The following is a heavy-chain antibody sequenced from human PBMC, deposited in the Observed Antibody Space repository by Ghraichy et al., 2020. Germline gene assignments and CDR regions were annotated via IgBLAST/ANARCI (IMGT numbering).Heavy chain of an antibody. CDR3: ARTGYIAASSCLVDY. Sequence: SETLSLTCTVSGGSISSSSYYWGWIRQPPGKGLEWIGHIYYSGSTYYNPSLKSRVTISVDTSKNQFSLKLSSVTAADTAVYYCARTGYIAASSCLVDYWCQGTLVTVSS. CDR2: IYYSGST. CDR1: GGSISSSSYY. D-gene: IGHD6-13*01. J-gene: IGHJ4*02. V-gene: IGHV4-39*01.